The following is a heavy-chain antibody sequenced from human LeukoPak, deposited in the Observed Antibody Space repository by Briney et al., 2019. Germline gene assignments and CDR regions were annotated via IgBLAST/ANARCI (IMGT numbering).Heavy chain of an antibody. J-gene: IGHJ3*02. V-gene: IGHV3-20*04. CDR3: ARRIAAAGTGDAFDI. CDR2: INWNGGST. Sequence: GGSLRLSCAASGFTFDDYGMSWVRQAPGKGLEWVSGINWNGGSTGYADSVKGRFTISRDNAKNSLYLQMNSLRAEDTALYYCARRIAAAGTGDAFDIWGQGTMVTFSS. D-gene: IGHD6-13*01. CDR1: GFTFDDYG.